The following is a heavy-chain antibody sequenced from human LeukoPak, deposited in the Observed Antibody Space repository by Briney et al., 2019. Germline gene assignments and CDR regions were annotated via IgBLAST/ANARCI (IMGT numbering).Heavy chain of an antibody. CDR3: RSSGTSWYADY. V-gene: IGHV4-39*01. CDR1: GDSVTSSNFS. CDR2: IFHSGTT. J-gene: IGHJ4*02. D-gene: IGHD6-13*01. Sequence: SETLSLTCTVSGDSVTSSNFSWGWVRQSPGKGLEWIGCIFHSGTTYYNPSLKSRVTISVDTSKNQISLRLTSVTASDTAVYYCRSSGTSWYADYWGQGNLFIVSS.